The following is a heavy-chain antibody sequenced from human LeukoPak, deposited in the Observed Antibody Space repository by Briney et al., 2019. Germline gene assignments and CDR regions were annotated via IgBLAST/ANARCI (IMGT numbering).Heavy chain of an antibody. D-gene: IGHD7-27*01. CDR3: ASPTGDQFDY. Sequence: HPSETLSLTCEVSGGSISSSSWWTWVRQSPGKGLEWIGEIYATGSTNYNPSLKSRATISVDTSKNQFSLKLSSVTAADTAVYYCASPTGDQFDYWGQGTLVTVSS. J-gene: IGHJ4*02. CDR1: GGSISSSSW. V-gene: IGHV4-4*02. CDR2: IYATGST.